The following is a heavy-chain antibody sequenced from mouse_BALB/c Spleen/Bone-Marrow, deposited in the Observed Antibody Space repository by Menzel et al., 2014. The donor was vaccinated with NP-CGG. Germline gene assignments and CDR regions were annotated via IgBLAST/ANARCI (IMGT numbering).Heavy chain of an antibody. CDR2: IDTSYTYT. D-gene: IGHD2-13*01. V-gene: IGHV1-69*01. CDR1: GYTFTDYW. CDR3: ANIYYGDYGWFSY. Sequence: QVQLQQSGAELVMPGASVKMSCKASGYTFTDYWIRWVKQRPGQGLEWIGAIDTSYTYTTYNQKFKGKATLTVDASSSTAYIQLSSLTSEDSAVYYCANIYYGDYGWFSYWGQGTLVTVSA. J-gene: IGHJ3*01.